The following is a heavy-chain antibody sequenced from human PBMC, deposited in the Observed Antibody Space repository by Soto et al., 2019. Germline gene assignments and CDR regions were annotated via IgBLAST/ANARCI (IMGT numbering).Heavy chain of an antibody. CDR3: ARGYSSSPLFEDYFDY. CDR2: INPDGSEK. D-gene: IGHD6-13*01. CDR1: GFTFSRHL. Sequence: GGSRRRSWAASGFTFSRHLMTWVRQAPGKGLEWVANINPDGSEKFSVDSVKGRFTISRDNAKNSLYLQMNSLRAEDTAVYFCARGYSSSPLFEDYFDYWGQGALVTVSS. J-gene: IGHJ4*02. V-gene: IGHV3-7*04.